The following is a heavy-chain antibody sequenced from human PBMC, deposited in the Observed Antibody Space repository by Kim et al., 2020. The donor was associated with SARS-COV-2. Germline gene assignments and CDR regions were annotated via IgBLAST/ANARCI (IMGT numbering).Heavy chain of an antibody. Sequence: GGSLRLSCAASGFTFSSYGMHWVRQAPGKGLEWVAVISYDGSNKYYADSVKGRFTISRDNSKNTLYLQMNSLRAEDTAVYYCAKDLSTGFDSVIGMDVWGQGTTVTVSS. V-gene: IGHV3-30*18. J-gene: IGHJ6*02. CDR3: AKDLSTGFDSVIGMDV. CDR1: GFTFSSYG. D-gene: IGHD3-9*01. CDR2: ISYDGSNK.